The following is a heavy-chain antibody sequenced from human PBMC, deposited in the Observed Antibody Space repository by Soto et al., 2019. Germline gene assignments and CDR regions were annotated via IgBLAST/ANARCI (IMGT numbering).Heavy chain of an antibody. V-gene: IGHV4-34*01. D-gene: IGHD2-2*01. CDR3: ARGVSPRRYCSSTSCYEKSWFDP. Sequence: PSETLSLTCAVYGGSFSGYYWSWIRQPPGKGLEWIGEINHSGSTNYNPSLKSRVTISVDTSKNQFSLKLSSVTAADTAVYYCARGVSPRRYCSSTSCYEKSWFDPWGQGTLVTVSS. J-gene: IGHJ5*02. CDR2: INHSGST. CDR1: GGSFSGYY.